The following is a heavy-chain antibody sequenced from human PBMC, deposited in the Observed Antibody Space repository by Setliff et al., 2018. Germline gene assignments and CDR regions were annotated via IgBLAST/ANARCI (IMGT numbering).Heavy chain of an antibody. CDR1: GVSIRSYY. Sequence: PSETLSLTCTVSGVSIRSYYWSWIRQPPGKGLEWIGYIFYSGSSNYNPSLQSRVSISVDTSKNQLSLKLDSLTAADTAAYFCARLPRTVTHFDCWGQGALVTVSS. CDR2: IFYSGSS. J-gene: IGHJ4*02. CDR3: ARLPRTVTHFDC. D-gene: IGHD4-17*01. V-gene: IGHV4-59*01.